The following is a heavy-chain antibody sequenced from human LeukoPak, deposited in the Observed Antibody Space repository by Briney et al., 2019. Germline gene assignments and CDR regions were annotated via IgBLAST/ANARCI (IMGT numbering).Heavy chain of an antibody. Sequence: SETLSLTCTVSGGSISSSSYYWGWIRQPPGKGLEWIGSIYYSGSTYYNPSLKSRVTISVDTSKNQFSVKLSSVTAADTAVYYCARSIRGYSSGWYYFDYWGQGTLITVSS. CDR3: ARSIRGYSSGWYYFDY. V-gene: IGHV4-39*07. D-gene: IGHD6-19*01. CDR2: IYYSGST. J-gene: IGHJ4*02. CDR1: GGSISSSSYY.